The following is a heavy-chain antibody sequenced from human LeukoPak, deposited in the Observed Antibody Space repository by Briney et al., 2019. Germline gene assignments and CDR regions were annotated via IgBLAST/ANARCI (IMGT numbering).Heavy chain of an antibody. Sequence: PSETLSLTCAVYGGSFSGYYWSWIRQPPGKGLEWIGEINHSGSTDYNPSLKSRVTISVDTSKNQFSLKLSSVTAADTAVYYCARGKGYSLGFFNYWGQGTLVTVS. J-gene: IGHJ4*02. CDR2: INHSGST. CDR3: ARGKGYSLGFFNY. D-gene: IGHD5-18*01. CDR1: GGSFSGYY. V-gene: IGHV4-34*01.